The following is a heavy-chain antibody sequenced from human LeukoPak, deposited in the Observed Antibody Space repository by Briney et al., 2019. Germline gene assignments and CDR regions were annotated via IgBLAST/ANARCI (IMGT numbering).Heavy chain of an antibody. J-gene: IGHJ4*02. CDR3: ARGLGRLYGDYDFDY. V-gene: IGHV1-8*01. CDR1: GYTFTSYD. Sequence: ASVKVCCKASGYTFTSYDINWVRQAPGQGVEWMGWMNPNSGNTGYAQKFQGRVTMTRNTSISTAYMELSSLRSEDTAVYYCARGLGRLYGDYDFDYWGQGTLVTVSS. D-gene: IGHD4-17*01. CDR2: MNPNSGNT.